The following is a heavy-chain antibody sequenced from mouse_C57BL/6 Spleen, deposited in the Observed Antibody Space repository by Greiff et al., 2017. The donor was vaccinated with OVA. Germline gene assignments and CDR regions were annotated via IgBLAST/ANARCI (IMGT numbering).Heavy chain of an antibody. CDR1: GYTFTSYW. CDR2: IDPSDSYT. CDR3: ARGKDYFDY. V-gene: IGHV1-69*01. J-gene: IGHJ2*01. Sequence: QVQLQQPGAELVMPGASVKLSCKASGYTFTSYWMHWVKQRPGQGLEWIGEIDPSDSYTNYNQKFKGKSTFTVDKSSSTAYMQLSSLTSADSAVCYCARGKDYFDYWGQGTTLTVSS.